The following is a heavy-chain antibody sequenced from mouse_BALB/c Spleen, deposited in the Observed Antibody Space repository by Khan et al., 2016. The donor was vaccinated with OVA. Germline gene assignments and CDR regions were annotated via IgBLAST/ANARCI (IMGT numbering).Heavy chain of an antibody. V-gene: IGHV3-2*02. Sequence: EVKLLESGPGLVKPSQSLSLICTVTGYSITSDYAWNWIRQFPGNKLEWMGFISYSGNTKYKPSLKSRISITRDTSKNQFFLQLNSVTTEDTATYYCARVYGGDFDYWGQGTTRTVSS. CDR1: GYSITSDYA. CDR2: ISYSGNT. D-gene: IGHD1-1*01. J-gene: IGHJ2*01. CDR3: ARVYGGDFDY.